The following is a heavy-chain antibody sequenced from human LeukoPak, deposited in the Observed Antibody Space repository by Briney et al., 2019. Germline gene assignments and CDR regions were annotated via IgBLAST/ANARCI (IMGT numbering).Heavy chain of an antibody. CDR1: GGSISNYY. V-gene: IGHV4-59*01. CDR3: ARGGSSGWFDFDY. D-gene: IGHD6-19*01. J-gene: IGHJ4*02. CDR2: IYHDGST. Sequence: PSETLSLTCTVSGGSISNYYWSWFRQPPGKGLEWIGYIYHDGSTNYNPSLKSRVTISVDTSKDQFSLKLTSVTAADTAVYYCARGGSSGWFDFDYWGQGTLVTVSS.